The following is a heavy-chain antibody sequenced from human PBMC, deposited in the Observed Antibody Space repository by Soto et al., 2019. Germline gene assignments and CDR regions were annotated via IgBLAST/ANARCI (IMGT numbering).Heavy chain of an antibody. V-gene: IGHV4-34*01. CDR2: INHSGST. Sequence: PSETLSLTCAVYGGSFSGYYWSWIRQPPGKGLEWIGEINHSGSTNYNPSLKSRVTISVDTSKNQFSLKLSSVTAADTAVYYCARELGCSSTSCYLSTTFYYYYYGMDVWGQGTTVTVSS. J-gene: IGHJ6*02. D-gene: IGHD2-2*01. CDR3: ARELGCSSTSCYLSTTFYYYYYGMDV. CDR1: GGSFSGYY.